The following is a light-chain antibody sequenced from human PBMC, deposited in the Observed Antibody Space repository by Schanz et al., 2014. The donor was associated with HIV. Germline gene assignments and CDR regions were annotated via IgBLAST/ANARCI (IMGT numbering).Light chain of an antibody. CDR2: EVT. CDR3: SSFAGSNIPWV. J-gene: IGLJ3*02. Sequence: QSALAQPPSASGSPGQSVTISCTGTSSDVGGYNYVSWYQQHPGSAPRLIIYEVTKRPSGVPDRFSGSKSGSTASLTVSGLQPEDEADYYCSSFAGSNIPWVFGGGTKLTVL. CDR1: SSDVGGYNY. V-gene: IGLV2-8*01.